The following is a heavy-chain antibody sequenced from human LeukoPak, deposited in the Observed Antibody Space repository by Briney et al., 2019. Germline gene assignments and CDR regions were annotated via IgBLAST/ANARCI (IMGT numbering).Heavy chain of an antibody. CDR2: IYYSGYT. CDR1: GGSISSYY. D-gene: IGHD3-3*01. CDR3: ARNYDFGLNYFDY. V-gene: IGHV4-59*08. Sequence: PSETLSRTCTVSGGSISSYYWSWVRQPPGKGLEWIGYIYYSGYTNYNPSLKSRVTISVDMSKNQFSLKLSSVTAADTAVYYCARNYDFGLNYFDYWGQGTVVTVSS. J-gene: IGHJ4*02.